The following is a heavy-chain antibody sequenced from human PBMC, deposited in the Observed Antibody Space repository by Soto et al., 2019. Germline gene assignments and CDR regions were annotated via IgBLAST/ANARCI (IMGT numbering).Heavy chain of an antibody. Sequence: GGSLRLSCAASGFGLSPYWMHWVRQAPGKGLLWVSHINSDGSGIDYADSVRGRFTVSRDNAKNTLYLQMNSLRAEDTAMYYCARDLVTTTGNWFDPWGQGTLVTVSS. D-gene: IGHD6-6*01. CDR2: INSDGSGI. CDR1: GFGLSPYW. J-gene: IGHJ5*02. CDR3: ARDLVTTTGNWFDP. V-gene: IGHV3-74*01.